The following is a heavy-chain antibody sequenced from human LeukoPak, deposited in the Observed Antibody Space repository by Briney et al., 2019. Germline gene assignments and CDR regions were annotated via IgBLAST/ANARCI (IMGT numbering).Heavy chain of an antibody. V-gene: IGHV5-51*01. CDR1: GYSFNRYS. CDR2: IYPGDSDT. D-gene: IGHD2-15*01. Sequence: GESLKISCKGSGYSFNRYSIGWVRRMPGKGLEWMGIIYPGDSDTRYSPSFQGQVTISADKSISTAYLQWSSLKASDTAMYYCARGYCSGYICYGGPNDAFDIWGQGTMVTVSS. CDR3: ARGYCSGYICYGGPNDAFDI. J-gene: IGHJ3*02.